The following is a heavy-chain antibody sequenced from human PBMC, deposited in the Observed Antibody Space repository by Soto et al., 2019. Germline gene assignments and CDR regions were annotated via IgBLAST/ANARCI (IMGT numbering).Heavy chain of an antibody. D-gene: IGHD5-12*01. CDR3: ARDFSGYGDAFDI. CDR1: GYTFTSYG. V-gene: IGHV1-18*01. J-gene: IGHJ3*02. Sequence: ASVKVSCKASGYTFTSYGISWVRQAPGQGLEWMGWISAYNGNTNYAQKLQGRVTMTTDTSTSTAYMELRSLRSDDTVVYYFARDFSGYGDAFDIWGQGTMVTGSS. CDR2: ISAYNGNT.